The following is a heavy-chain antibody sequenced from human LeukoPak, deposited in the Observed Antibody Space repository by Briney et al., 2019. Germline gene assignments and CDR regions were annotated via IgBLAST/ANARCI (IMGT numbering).Heavy chain of an antibody. CDR1: GYTFTSYY. Sequence: GASVKVSCKASGYTFTSYYMHWVRQPPAQGLEWMVIINPSGGSTSYAQNFQGRVTMTRDMSTSTVYMELSSLSSGDTAVYYCARVGSGYFLLYWGQGTLVTVSS. CDR2: INPSGGST. D-gene: IGHD3-22*01. CDR3: ARVGSGYFLLY. V-gene: IGHV1-46*01. J-gene: IGHJ4*02.